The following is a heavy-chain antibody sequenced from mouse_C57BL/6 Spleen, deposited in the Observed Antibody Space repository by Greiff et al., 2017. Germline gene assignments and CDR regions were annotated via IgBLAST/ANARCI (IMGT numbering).Heavy chain of an antibody. CDR2: IWSDGST. J-gene: IGHJ1*03. Sequence: VKLVESGPGLVAPSQSLSITCTVSGFSLTSYGVHWVRQPPGKGLEWLVVIWSDGSTTYNSALKSRLSISKDNSKSQVFLKMNSLQTDDTAMYYCARQGDYGSSYWYFDVWGTGTTVTVSS. V-gene: IGHV2-6-1*01. CDR1: GFSLTSYG. CDR3: ARQGDYGSSYWYFDV. D-gene: IGHD1-1*01.